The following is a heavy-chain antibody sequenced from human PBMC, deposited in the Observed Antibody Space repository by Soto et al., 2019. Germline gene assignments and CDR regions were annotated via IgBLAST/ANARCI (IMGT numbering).Heavy chain of an antibody. J-gene: IGHJ1*01. CDR2: ISGNGGST. V-gene: IGHV3-23*01. D-gene: IGHD2-2*01. CDR1: GFTFSSFA. Sequence: PGGSLRLSCAASGFTFSSFAMSWVRQAPGKGLEWVTLISGNGGSTYYADSVKGRFTISRDNSRNTLYLQMNSLRAEDTAVYYCAKDRLVVKADIAPDLQNWGQGTLVTVSS. CDR3: AKDRLVVKADIAPDLQN.